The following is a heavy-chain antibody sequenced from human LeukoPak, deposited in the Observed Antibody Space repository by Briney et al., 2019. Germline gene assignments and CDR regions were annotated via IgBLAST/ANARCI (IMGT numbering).Heavy chain of an antibody. D-gene: IGHD6-19*01. CDR2: IYPDDSDT. CDR3: ARQRRSSGWPNDY. V-gene: IGHV5-51*01. CDR1: GYSFTSYW. J-gene: IGHJ4*02. Sequence: GESLKISCQGSGYSFTSYWIAWVRQTPGQGLEWMGIIYPDDSDTRYSPSFQGQVTITADKSISTAYLQWSSLKASDNAMYYCARQRRSSGWPNDYWGQGTLVTVSS.